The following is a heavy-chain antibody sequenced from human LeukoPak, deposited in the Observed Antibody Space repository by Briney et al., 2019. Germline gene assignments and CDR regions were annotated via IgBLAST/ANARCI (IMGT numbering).Heavy chain of an antibody. CDR2: IYPDDSDT. D-gene: IGHD2-15*01. Sequence: GESLKISCKGSGYSFSSNRIGWVRQMPGKGLEWMGIIYPDDSDTRYSPSFQGQVTISADKSISTAYLQWSSLKASDTAMYYCARHPSDSRYCSGGTCYAPLFDYWGQGTLVTVSS. CDR3: ARHPSDSRYCSGGTCYAPLFDY. CDR1: GYSFSSNR. V-gene: IGHV5-51*01. J-gene: IGHJ4*02.